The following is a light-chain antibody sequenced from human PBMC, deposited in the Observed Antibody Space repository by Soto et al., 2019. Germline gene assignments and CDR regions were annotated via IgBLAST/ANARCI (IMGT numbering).Light chain of an antibody. V-gene: IGKV4-1*01. J-gene: IGKJ2*01. CDR1: QSVLYSSNNKNY. Sequence: DIVMTQSPDSLAVSLGERATINCKSSQSVLYSSNNKNYFAWYQQKPGQPPKLLIYWASTRESGVPDRFSCSGSGTDFTLTISSLQAEDVAVYYCQQYYSTPYTFGQGTKLEIK. CDR2: WAS. CDR3: QQYYSTPYT.